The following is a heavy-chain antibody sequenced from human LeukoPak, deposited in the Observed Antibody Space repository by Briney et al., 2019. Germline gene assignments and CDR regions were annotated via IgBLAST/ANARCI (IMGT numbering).Heavy chain of an antibody. D-gene: IGHD3-3*01. Sequence: GGSLRLSCAASGFIFSSYAMSWVRQAPWKGLEWVSAISVSGGSTYYADSVKGRFTVSRDNSKNTLYLQMNSLRAEDTAVYYCAKTLGEFTSAFDIWGQGTMVTVSS. CDR1: GFIFSSYA. CDR3: AKTLGEFTSAFDI. CDR2: ISVSGGST. V-gene: IGHV3-23*01. J-gene: IGHJ3*02.